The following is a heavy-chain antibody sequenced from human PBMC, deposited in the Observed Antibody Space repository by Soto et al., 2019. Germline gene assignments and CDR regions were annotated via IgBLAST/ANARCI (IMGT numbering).Heavy chain of an antibody. J-gene: IGHJ4*02. CDR1: GGSISSGGYY. Sequence: SETLSLTCTVSGGSISSGGYYWSWIRQHPGKGLEWIGYIYYSGSTYYNPSLKSQVTISVDTSKNQFSLKLSSVTAADTAVYYCASITEYYDFWSGLPYYFDYWGQGTRVNVS. CDR2: IYYSGST. V-gene: IGHV4-31*01. CDR3: ASITEYYDFWSGLPYYFDY. D-gene: IGHD3-3*01.